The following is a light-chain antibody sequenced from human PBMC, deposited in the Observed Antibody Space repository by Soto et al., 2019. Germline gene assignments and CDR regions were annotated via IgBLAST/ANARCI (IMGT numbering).Light chain of an antibody. CDR1: SSDIGGYNY. V-gene: IGLV2-8*01. CDR2: EVT. Sequence: QSALTQPPSASGSPGQSVTSSCTGTSSDIGGYNYVSWYQQHPGKAPKLMIYEVTKRPSGVPDRFSASRSGNTASLTVSGLQSEDEADYYCSSFTGTNNLYVFGTGTKVTVL. J-gene: IGLJ1*01. CDR3: SSFTGTNNLYV.